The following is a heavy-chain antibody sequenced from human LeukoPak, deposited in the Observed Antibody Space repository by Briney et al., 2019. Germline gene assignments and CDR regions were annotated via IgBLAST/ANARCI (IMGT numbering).Heavy chain of an antibody. CDR1: GFTFNNAW. CDR3: TSHAAFDP. CDR2: IKSKNVGGTT. J-gene: IGHJ5*02. Sequence: GGSLRLSCAASGFTFNNAWMNWVRQAPGKGLEWVGRIKSKNVGGTTDYAAPVKGRFTISRDDSKNTVYLQMNSLKIEDTAVYYCTSHAAFDPWGQGTLVAVSS. V-gene: IGHV3-15*01.